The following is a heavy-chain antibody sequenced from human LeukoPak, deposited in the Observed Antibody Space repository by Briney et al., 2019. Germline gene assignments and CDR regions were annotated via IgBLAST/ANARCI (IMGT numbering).Heavy chain of an antibody. CDR2: MNPNSGNT. Sequence: ASVKVSCKASGYTFTSYDINWVRQATGQGLDWMGWMNPNSGNTGYAQKFQGRVAITRNTSISTAYMELSSLRSEDTAVYYCARGPRVILRWFARHNWFDPWGQGTLVTVSS. V-gene: IGHV1-8*03. D-gene: IGHD4-23*01. CDR3: ARGPRVILRWFARHNWFDP. CDR1: GYTFTSYD. J-gene: IGHJ5*02.